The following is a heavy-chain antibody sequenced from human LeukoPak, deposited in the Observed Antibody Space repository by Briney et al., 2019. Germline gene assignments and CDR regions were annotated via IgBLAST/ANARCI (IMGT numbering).Heavy chain of an antibody. CDR2: IIPSGGST. CDR1: GYTFTSYY. CDR3: ARPGYSYGNFDY. Sequence: GASVKISCKASGYTFTSYYMHWVRQAPGQGLEWMGIIIPSGGSTTYAQKFQGRVTMTRDTSTSTVYMELSSLRSEDTAVYYCARPGYSYGNFDYWGQGTLVTVSS. D-gene: IGHD5-18*01. V-gene: IGHV1-46*01. J-gene: IGHJ4*02.